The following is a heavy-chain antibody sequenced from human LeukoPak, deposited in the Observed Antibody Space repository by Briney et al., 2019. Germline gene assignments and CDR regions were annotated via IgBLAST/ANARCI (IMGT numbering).Heavy chain of an antibody. D-gene: IGHD6-19*01. V-gene: IGHV4-59*01. Sequence: SETLSLTCTVSGGSISSYYWSWIRQPPGKGLEWIGYIYYSGSTNYNPSLKSRVTISVDTSKNQFSLKLSSVTAADTAVYYCARDHGRVAVAGGRNYYYYYGMDVWGQGTTVTVSS. CDR1: GGSISSYY. CDR3: ARDHGRVAVAGGRNYYYYYGMDV. CDR2: IYYSGST. J-gene: IGHJ6*02.